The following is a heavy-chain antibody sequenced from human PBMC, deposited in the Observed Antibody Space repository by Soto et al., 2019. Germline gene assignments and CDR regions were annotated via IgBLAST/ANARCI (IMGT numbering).Heavy chain of an antibody. D-gene: IGHD2-2*01. CDR3: AHSPPSGVPAAKSYYFDY. J-gene: IGHJ4*02. V-gene: IGHV2-5*02. CDR2: IYWDDDK. CDR1: GFSLSTSGVG. Sequence: SGPTLVNPTQTLTLTCTFSGFSLSTSGVGVGWIRQPPGKALEWLALIYWDDDKRYSPSLKSRLTITKDTSKNQVVLTMTNMDPVDTATYYCAHSPPSGVPAAKSYYFDYWGQGTLVTVSS.